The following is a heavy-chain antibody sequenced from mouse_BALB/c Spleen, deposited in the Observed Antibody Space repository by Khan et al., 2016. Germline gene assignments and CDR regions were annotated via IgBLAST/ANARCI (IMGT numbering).Heavy chain of an antibody. J-gene: IGHJ1*01. D-gene: IGHD1-1*01. CDR3: ARYRYYYGSSRYFDV. Sequence: QIQLVQSGPELKKPGTTVKISCKASGYTFTNYGMNWVKQAPGKGLKWMGWINTYSGESTYADDFKGRFAFSLETSANTAYLQINNLKHEDTATYFCARYRYYYGSSRYFDVWGAGTTVTVSS. CDR2: INTYSGES. CDR1: GYTFTNYG. V-gene: IGHV9-3-1*01.